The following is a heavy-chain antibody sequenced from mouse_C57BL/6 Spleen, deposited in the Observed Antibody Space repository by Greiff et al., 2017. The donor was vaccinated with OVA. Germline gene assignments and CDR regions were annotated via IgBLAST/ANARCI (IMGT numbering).Heavy chain of an antibody. CDR1: GYTFTSYW. Sequence: QVQLQQPGAELVMPGASVKLSCKASGYTFTSYWMHWVKQRPGQGLEWIGEIDPSDSYTNYNQKFKGKSTLTVDKSSSTAYMQLSSLTSEDSAVYYCARLLGGNYEGWYFDVWGTGTTVTVSS. D-gene: IGHD2-1*01. CDR3: ARLLGGNYEGWYFDV. J-gene: IGHJ1*03. V-gene: IGHV1-69*01. CDR2: IDPSDSYT.